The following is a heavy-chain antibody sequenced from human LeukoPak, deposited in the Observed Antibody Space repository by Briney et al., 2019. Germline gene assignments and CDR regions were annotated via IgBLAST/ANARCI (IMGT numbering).Heavy chain of an antibody. CDR1: GYTFTSYD. V-gene: IGHV1-8*03. D-gene: IGHD3-9*01. J-gene: IGHJ3*02. Sequence: ASVKVSCKASGYTFTSYDINWVRQATGQGLEWMGWMNPNSGNTGYAQKFQGRVTITADESTSTAYMELSSLRSEDTAVYYCARGNPLLRYLAAAAFDIWGKGKMVTVSS. CDR2: MNPNSGNT. CDR3: ARGNPLLRYLAAAAFDI.